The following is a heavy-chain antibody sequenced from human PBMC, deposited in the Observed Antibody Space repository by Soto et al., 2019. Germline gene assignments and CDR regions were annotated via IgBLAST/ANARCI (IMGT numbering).Heavy chain of an antibody. CDR2: ISYDGSNK. D-gene: IGHD3-9*01. CDR3: AKDSGGITYYDILTGSYYYYGMDV. J-gene: IGHJ6*02. V-gene: IGHV3-30*18. Sequence: PGGSLRLSCAASGFTFSSYGMHWVRQAPGKGLEWVAVISYDGSNKYYADSVKGRFTISRDNSKNTLYLQMNSLRAEDTAVYYCAKDSGGITYYDILTGSYYYYGMDVWGQGTTVTVS. CDR1: GFTFSSYG.